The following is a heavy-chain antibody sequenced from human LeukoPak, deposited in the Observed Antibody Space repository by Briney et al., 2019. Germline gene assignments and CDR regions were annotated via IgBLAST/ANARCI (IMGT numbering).Heavy chain of an antibody. CDR3: ARGRSRGYSYGYSYYFDY. D-gene: IGHD5-18*01. CDR2: INHSGST. J-gene: IGHJ4*02. V-gene: IGHV4-34*01. CDR1: GGSFSGYY. Sequence: SETLSLTCAVYGGSFSGYYWSWIRQPPGKGLEWIGEINHSGSTNYNPSLKSRVTISVDTSKNQFSLKLSSVTAADTAVYYCARGRSRGYSYGYSYYFDYWGQGTLVTVSS.